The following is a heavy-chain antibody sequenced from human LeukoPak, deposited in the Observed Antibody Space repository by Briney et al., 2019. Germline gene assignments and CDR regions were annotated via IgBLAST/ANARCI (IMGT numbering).Heavy chain of an antibody. J-gene: IGHJ3*02. CDR2: ISGSGGST. Sequence: PGGSLRLSCAASGFTFSSYAMSWVRQAPGKGLEWVSAISGSGGSTYYADSVKGRFTISRDNSKNTLYLQMNSLRAEDTAVYYCARIKRITMIVDAFDIWGQGTMVTVSS. D-gene: IGHD3-22*01. CDR3: ARIKRITMIVDAFDI. CDR1: GFTFSSYA. V-gene: IGHV3-23*01.